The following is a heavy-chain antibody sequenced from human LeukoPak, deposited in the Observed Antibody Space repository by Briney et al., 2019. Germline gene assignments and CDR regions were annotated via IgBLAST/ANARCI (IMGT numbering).Heavy chain of an antibody. V-gene: IGHV3-33*01. J-gene: IGHJ4*02. CDR1: GFSFRNYG. Sequence: PGGSLRLSCEVSGFSFRNYGMHWVRQAPGKGLKWVAVIWSDGSNKYYADSVKGRFTISRDNSKNTLYLQMNSLRVEDTAVYYCARDGPAGDHGVTTYYFDYWGQGTLVTVSS. CDR2: IWSDGSNK. CDR3: ARDGPAGDHGVTTYYFDY. D-gene: IGHD4-17*01.